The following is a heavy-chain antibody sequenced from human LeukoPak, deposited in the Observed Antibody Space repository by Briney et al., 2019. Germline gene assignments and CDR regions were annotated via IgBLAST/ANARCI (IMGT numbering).Heavy chain of an antibody. CDR3: ARTLGAAAPFDY. Sequence: PSETLSLTCTVSGGSISSYYWSWIRQPPGKGLEWIGYIYYSGSTNYNPSLKSRVTISVDKSKNQFSLKLSSVTAADTAVYYCARTLGAAAPFDYWGQGTLVTVSS. CDR2: IYYSGST. V-gene: IGHV4-59*12. J-gene: IGHJ4*02. D-gene: IGHD6-13*01. CDR1: GGSISSYY.